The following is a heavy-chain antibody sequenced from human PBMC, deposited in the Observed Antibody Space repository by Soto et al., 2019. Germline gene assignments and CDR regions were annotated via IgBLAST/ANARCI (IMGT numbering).Heavy chain of an antibody. CDR3: ATAGGNDEDRVSYFGLDV. CDR1: GDSITSGAYY. J-gene: IGHJ6*02. V-gene: IGHV4-31*03. D-gene: IGHD1-1*01. Sequence: QVQLQESGPGLVPPSQTLSLTCTVSGDSITSGAYYWSWIRQHPGNDLEWIGCIYHGGNTHYHPSLKSRVTISVDTSNHQCSLNLSCGTAADTAVYYWATAGGNDEDRVSYFGLDVWGQGTTVTVSS. CDR2: IYHGGNT.